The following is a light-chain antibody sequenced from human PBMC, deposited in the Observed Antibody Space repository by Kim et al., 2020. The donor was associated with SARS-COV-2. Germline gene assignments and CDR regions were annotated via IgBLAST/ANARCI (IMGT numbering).Light chain of an antibody. CDR2: DVS. CDR3: QQNDDFPIT. J-gene: IGKJ5*01. CDR1: QVSRKF. V-gene: IGKV1-33*01. Sequence: AAGGDRVTITWQDTQVSRKFLKWYQQRHGKAPQLLSDDVSNLQTGVPLRFSGSGYGTEFTLTISRLQPEDFATYYCQQNDDFPITFGQGTRLDIK.